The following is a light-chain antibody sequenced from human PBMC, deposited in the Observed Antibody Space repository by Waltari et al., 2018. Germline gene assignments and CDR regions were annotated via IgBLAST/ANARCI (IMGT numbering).Light chain of an antibody. Sequence: IVLTPSPDTLSLSPGERATLSCRASQSVTSVSLAWYQQKPGQAPRLLIYGTSSRATGFPDRFSGSGSGTDFTLTISRLEPEDFAVYHCQQYDGSAVTFGGGTKVEIK. CDR1: QSVTSVS. J-gene: IGKJ4*01. CDR3: QQYDGSAVT. CDR2: GTS. V-gene: IGKV3-20*01.